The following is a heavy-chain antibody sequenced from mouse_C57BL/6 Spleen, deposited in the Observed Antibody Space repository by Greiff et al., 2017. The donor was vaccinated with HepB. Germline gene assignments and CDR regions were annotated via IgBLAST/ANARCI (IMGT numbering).Heavy chain of an antibody. V-gene: IGHV1-63*01. J-gene: IGHJ4*01. CDR1: GYTFTNYW. CDR2: IYPGGGYT. CDR3: ARGDYGSSGAMDY. Sequence: VQLQQSGAELVRPGTSVKMSCKASGYTFTNYWIGWAKQRPGHGLEWIGDIYPGGGYTNYNEKFKGKATLTADKSSSTAYMQFSSLTSEDSAIYYCARGDYGSSGAMDYWGQEPQSPSPQ. D-gene: IGHD1-1*01.